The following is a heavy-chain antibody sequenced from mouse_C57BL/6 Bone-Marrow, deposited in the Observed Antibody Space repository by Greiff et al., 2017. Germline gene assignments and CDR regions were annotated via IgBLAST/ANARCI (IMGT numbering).Heavy chain of an antibody. CDR1: GFNFTDDY. D-gene: IGHD4-1*01. CDR2: IDPENGDT. V-gene: IGHV14-4*01. J-gene: IGHJ4*01. Sequence: EVQLQQSGAELVRPGASVKLSCTASGFNFTDDYMHWVKQRPEQGLEWIGWIDPENGDTEYASKFQGKATITADTSSNTASLQLSSLTSEDTAVYYCTGFYLGDYWGQGTTVTVSS. CDR3: TGFYLGDY.